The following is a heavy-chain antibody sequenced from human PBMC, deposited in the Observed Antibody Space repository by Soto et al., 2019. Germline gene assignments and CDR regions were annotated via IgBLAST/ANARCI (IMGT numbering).Heavy chain of an antibody. CDR2: ISGSGGST. Sequence: GGSLRLSCAASGFTFSSYAMSWVRQAPGKGLEWVSAISGSGGSTYYADSVKGRFTISRDNSKNTLYLQMNSLRAEDTAVYYCARGIYYYYGMDVWGQGTTVTVSS. V-gene: IGHV3-23*01. CDR1: GFTFSSYA. CDR3: ARGIYYYYGMDV. J-gene: IGHJ6*02.